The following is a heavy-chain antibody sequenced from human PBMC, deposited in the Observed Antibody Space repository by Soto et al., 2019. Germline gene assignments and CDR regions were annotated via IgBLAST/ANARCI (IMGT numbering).Heavy chain of an antibody. J-gene: IGHJ4*02. CDR1: GGSISSSSYY. V-gene: IGHV4-39*01. CDR2: IYYSGST. CDR3: ASQTDIVVVPAAPFDY. D-gene: IGHD2-2*01. Sequence: KSSETLSLTCTVSGGSISSSSYYWGWIRQPPGKGLEWIGSIYYSGSTYYNPSLKSRVTISVDTSKNQFSLKLSSVTAADTAVYYCASQTDIVVVPAAPFDYWGQGTLVTVSS.